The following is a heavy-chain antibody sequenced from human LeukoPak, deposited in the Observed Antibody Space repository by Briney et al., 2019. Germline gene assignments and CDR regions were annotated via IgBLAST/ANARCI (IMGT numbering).Heavy chain of an antibody. CDR3: AKVATKGNYYDSSGYSLDY. J-gene: IGHJ4*02. CDR2: ISGSGGST. Sequence: GGSLRLSCAASGFTFSSYAMSWVRQAPGKGLEWVSAISGSGGSTYYADSVKGRFTISRDNSKNTLYLQVNSLRAEDTAVFYCAKVATKGNYYDSSGYSLDYWGQGTLVTVSS. CDR1: GFTFSSYA. D-gene: IGHD3-22*01. V-gene: IGHV3-23*01.